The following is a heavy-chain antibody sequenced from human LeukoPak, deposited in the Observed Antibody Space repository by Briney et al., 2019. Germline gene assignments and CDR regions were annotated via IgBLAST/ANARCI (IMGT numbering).Heavy chain of an antibody. CDR2: ISSSSSTI. J-gene: IGHJ4*02. V-gene: IGHV3-48*04. Sequence: GGSLRLSCVGSGFTFNSYSMNWVRQAPGKGLEWVSYISSSSSTIYYADSVKGRFTISRDNAKNSLYLQMNSLRAEDTAVYYCARWADYWGQGTLVTVSS. CDR3: ARWADY. CDR1: GFTFNSYS.